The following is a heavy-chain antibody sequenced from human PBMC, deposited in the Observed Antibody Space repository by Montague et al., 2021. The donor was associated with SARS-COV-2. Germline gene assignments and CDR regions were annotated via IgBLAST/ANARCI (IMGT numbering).Heavy chain of an antibody. CDR1: GGSITNNIDY. D-gene: IGHD3-22*01. Sequence: SETLSLTCTVSGGSITNNIDYWAWIRQPPGKGLEWIGSIYYTGNTYYNPSLKSQVTISVVTSKNHLTLKLSSVTAAETAVYYCARLKRYFDSSGSPSAFDFWGQGTKVTVSS. J-gene: IGHJ3*01. V-gene: IGHV4-39*02. CDR2: IYYTGNT. CDR3: ARLKRYFDSSGSPSAFDF.